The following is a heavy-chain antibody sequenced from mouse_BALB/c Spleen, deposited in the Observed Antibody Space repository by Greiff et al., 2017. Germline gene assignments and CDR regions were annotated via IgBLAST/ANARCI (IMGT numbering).Heavy chain of an antibody. CDR1: GFAFSSYD. V-gene: IGHV5-12-1*01. D-gene: IGHD4-1*01. CDR2: ISSGGGST. Sequence: EVKLMESGGGLVKPGGSLKLSCAASGFAFSSYDMSWVRQTPEKRLEWVAYISSGGGSTYYPDTVKGRFTISRDNAKNTLYLQMSSLKSEDTAMYYCAREGNWGRFAYWGQGTLVTVSA. J-gene: IGHJ3*01. CDR3: AREGNWGRFAY.